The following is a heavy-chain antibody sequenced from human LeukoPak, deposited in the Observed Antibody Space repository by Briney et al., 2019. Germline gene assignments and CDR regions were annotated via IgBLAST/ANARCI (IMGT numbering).Heavy chain of an antibody. Sequence: SETLSLTCTVSAYSISSGSYWGWSRQPPGKGREGIGSIYHSATSYYASSLKTRVTISVDTSKNQFSLKLSSVPAADTAVYYCARGEGQLDSNFDYWGQGTLVTVSS. V-gene: IGHV4-38-2*02. CDR3: ARGEGQLDSNFDY. CDR1: AYSISSGSY. D-gene: IGHD6-13*01. CDR2: IYHSATS. J-gene: IGHJ4*02.